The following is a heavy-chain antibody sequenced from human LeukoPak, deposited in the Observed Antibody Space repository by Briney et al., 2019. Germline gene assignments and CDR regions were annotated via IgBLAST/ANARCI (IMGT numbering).Heavy chain of an antibody. CDR2: TRSKANSYAT. CDR3: TRSTDYYYYYGMDV. V-gene: IGHV3-73*01. J-gene: IGHJ6*02. CDR1: EFTFSGSA. Sequence: GGSLRLSCAASEFTFSGSAMHWDRQASGKGLERVGRTRSKANSYATAYAASVKGRFTISRDDSKNTAYLQMNSLKTEDTAVYYCTRSTDYYYYYGMDVWGQGTTVTVSS.